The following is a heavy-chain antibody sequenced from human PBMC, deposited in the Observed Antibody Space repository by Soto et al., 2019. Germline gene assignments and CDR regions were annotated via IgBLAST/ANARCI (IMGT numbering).Heavy chain of an antibody. CDR1: GDSVSSNSAA. J-gene: IGHJ6*03. CDR2: TYYRSKWYN. Sequence: SQPLSLTCAISGDSVSSNSAAWNWIRQSPSRGLKRLGRTYYRSKWYNDYAVSVKSRITINPDTSKNQFSLQLNSVTPEDTAVYYCARSPTVTTLYYYYYMDVWGKGTTVTVSS. V-gene: IGHV6-1*01. CDR3: ARSPTVTTLYYYYYMDV. D-gene: IGHD4-17*01.